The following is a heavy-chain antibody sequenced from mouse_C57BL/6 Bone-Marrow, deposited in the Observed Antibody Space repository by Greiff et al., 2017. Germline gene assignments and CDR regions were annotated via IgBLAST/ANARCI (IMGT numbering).Heavy chain of an antibody. CDR3: AREGGIYYLWYFDV. Sequence: EVQLQEPGPGLVKPSQSLSLTCSVTGYSITSGYYWNWIRQFPGNKLEWMGYISYDGSNNYNPSLKNRISITRDTSKNQFFLKLNSVTTEDTATYYCAREGGIYYLWYFDVWGTGTTVTVSS. V-gene: IGHV3-6*01. CDR2: ISYDGSN. D-gene: IGHD1-1*01. CDR1: GYSITSGYY. J-gene: IGHJ1*03.